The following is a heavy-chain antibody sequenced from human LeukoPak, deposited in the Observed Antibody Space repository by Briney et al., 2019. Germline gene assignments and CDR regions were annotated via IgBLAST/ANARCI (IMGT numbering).Heavy chain of an antibody. CDR1: GYTFTSDG. Sequence: GASVKVSCKASGYTFTSDGISRVRQAPGQGLEWMGWISAYNGNTNYAQKLQGRVTMTTDTSTSTAYMELRSLRSDDTAVYYCARDSPNYYDSSGYRDPWGQGTLVTVSS. J-gene: IGHJ5*02. CDR3: ARDSPNYYDSSGYRDP. CDR2: ISAYNGNT. V-gene: IGHV1-18*01. D-gene: IGHD3-22*01.